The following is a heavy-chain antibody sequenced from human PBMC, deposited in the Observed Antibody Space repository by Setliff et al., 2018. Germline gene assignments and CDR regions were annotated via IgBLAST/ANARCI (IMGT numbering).Heavy chain of an antibody. J-gene: IGHJ4*02. D-gene: IGHD3-3*01. V-gene: IGHV3-23*01. CDR3: AKDLASWSPDR. Sequence: GGSLRLSCAASGFTFSIYSMSWVRQAPGKGLEWVALISATGGATYYADSVKGRFTIFRDNSKNSLYLQMNVLRAEDTAVYYCAKDLASWSPDRWGLGTLVTVSS. CDR1: GFTFSIYS. CDR2: ISATGGAT.